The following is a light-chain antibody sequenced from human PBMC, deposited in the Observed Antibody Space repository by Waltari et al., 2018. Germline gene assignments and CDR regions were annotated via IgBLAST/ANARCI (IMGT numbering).Light chain of an antibody. CDR2: RAS. V-gene: IGLV3-9*01. CDR1: NIGSKN. CDR3: QVWDSSTV. J-gene: IGLJ2*01. Sequence: SYELTQPFSVSVALGQTARITCGGNNIGSKNVHWYQQKPGQAPVLVIYRASTRPSGSPERFSGSNSGNTATLTISRAQAGDEADYYCQVWDSSTVFGGGTKLTVL.